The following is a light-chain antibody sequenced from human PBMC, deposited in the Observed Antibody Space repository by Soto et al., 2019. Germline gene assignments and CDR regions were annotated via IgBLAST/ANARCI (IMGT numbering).Light chain of an antibody. CDR2: EVS. CDR3: SSYTSSSTLV. V-gene: IGLV2-18*02. J-gene: IGLJ2*01. Sequence: QSALTQPPSVSGSPGQSVTISCTGTSSDVGSYNRVSWYQQPPGTAPKLMIYEVSNRPSGVPDRFSGSKSGNTASLTISGLQAEDEASYYCSSYTSSSTLVFGGGTKLTVL. CDR1: SSDVGSYNR.